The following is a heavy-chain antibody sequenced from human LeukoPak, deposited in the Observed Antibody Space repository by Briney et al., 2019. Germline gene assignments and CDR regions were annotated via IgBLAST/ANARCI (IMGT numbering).Heavy chain of an antibody. CDR1: GDSISSYY. Sequence: PSETLSLTCTVSGDSISSYYWSWIRQPPGKGLEWIGYIYTSGSTNYNPSLKSRVTISVDTSKNQFSLKLSSVTAADTAVYYCARLSRPTPWLIFDYWGQGTLVTVSS. D-gene: IGHD3-10*01. CDR2: IYTSGST. V-gene: IGHV4-4*09. J-gene: IGHJ4*02. CDR3: ARLSRPTPWLIFDY.